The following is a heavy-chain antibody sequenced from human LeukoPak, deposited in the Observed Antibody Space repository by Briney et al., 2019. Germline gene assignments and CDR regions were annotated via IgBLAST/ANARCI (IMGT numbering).Heavy chain of an antibody. V-gene: IGHV1-69*01. D-gene: IGHD2-21*01. CDR1: GGTFSSYA. Sequence: SSVKVSCKASGGTFSSYAISWVRQAPGQRLEWMGGIIPIFGTANYAQKFQGRVTITADESTSTAYMELSSLRSEDTAVYYCARDSSPVLAIRRFDYWGQGTLVTVSS. CDR2: IIPIFGTA. J-gene: IGHJ4*02. CDR3: ARDSSPVLAIRRFDY.